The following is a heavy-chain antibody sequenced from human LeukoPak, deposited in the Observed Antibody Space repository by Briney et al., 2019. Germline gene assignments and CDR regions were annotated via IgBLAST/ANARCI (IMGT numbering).Heavy chain of an antibody. J-gene: IGHJ5*02. CDR2: IYHSGST. D-gene: IGHD6-13*01. Sequence: SQTLSLTCAVSGGSISSGTYSWSWIRQPPGKGLEWIGYIYHSGSTYYNPSLKSRVTISVDRSKNQFSLKLSSVTAADTAVYYCARGDPYSSRAAWFDPWGQGTLVTVSS. V-gene: IGHV4-30-2*01. CDR3: ARGDPYSSRAAWFDP. CDR1: GGSISSGTYS.